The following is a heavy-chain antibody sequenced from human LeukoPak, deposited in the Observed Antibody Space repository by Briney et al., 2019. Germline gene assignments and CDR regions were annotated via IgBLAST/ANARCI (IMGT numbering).Heavy chain of an antibody. CDR3: ARDLAFDSLSDIMDV. D-gene: IGHD3-3*02. CDR1: GYTFTGYY. CDR2: INPNSGGT. J-gene: IGHJ6*02. V-gene: IGHV1-2*02. Sequence: GASVKVSCKASGYTFTGYYMHWVRQAPGQGLEWMGWINPNSGGTNYAQKFQGRVTMTRDTSISTAYMELSRPRSDDTAVYYCARDLAFDSLSDIMDVWGQGTTVTVSS.